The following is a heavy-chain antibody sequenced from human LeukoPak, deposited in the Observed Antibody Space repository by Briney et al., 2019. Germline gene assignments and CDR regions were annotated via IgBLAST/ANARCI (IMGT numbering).Heavy chain of an antibody. V-gene: IGHV5-51*01. CDR2: IDPSDSET. CDR1: GYSFTSYW. Sequence: GESLKISCKASGYSFTSYWIGWVRQMPGKGLEWMGIIDPSDSETRYTPSFQDQVTISVDKSLTTADLQWSSLKASDTAMYYCARQTAMGRSGDYWGQGTLVTVSS. CDR3: ARQTAMGRSGDY. D-gene: IGHD5-18*01. J-gene: IGHJ4*02.